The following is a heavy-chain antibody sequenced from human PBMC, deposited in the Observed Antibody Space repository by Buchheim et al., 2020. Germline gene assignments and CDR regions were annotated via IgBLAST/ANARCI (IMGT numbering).Heavy chain of an antibody. V-gene: IGHV4-59*01. J-gene: IGHJ6*02. CDR1: GGSISSYY. D-gene: IGHD6-13*01. CDR2: IYYSGST. CDR3: ARGGYSSSWYEYGMDV. Sequence: QVQLQESGPGLVKPSETLSLTCTVSGGSISSYYWSWIRQPPGKGLEWIGYIYYSGSTNYNPSLKIRVTISVDTSKHPFSLKLSSVTAADTAVYYCARGGYSSSWYEYGMDVWGQGTT.